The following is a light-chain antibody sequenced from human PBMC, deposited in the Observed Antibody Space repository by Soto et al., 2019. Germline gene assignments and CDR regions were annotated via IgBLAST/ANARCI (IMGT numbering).Light chain of an antibody. V-gene: IGLV2-14*01. Sequence: QLVLTQPASVSGSPGQSITISCTGTGSDVGGYNYVSWYQQPPGKAPKVMIYDVSNRPSGVSNRFSGSKSGNTASLAISGLQAEDEADYYCISYTSARTPVVFGGGTKLTVL. CDR3: ISYTSARTPVV. J-gene: IGLJ2*01. CDR1: GSDVGGYNY. CDR2: DVS.